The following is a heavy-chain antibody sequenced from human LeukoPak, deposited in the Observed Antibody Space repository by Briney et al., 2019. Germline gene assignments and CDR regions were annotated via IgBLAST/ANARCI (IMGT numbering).Heavy chain of an antibody. J-gene: IGHJ3*02. CDR2: INVITGYI. Sequence: PGVSLRLSCAASGFSFENYNMNWVRQAPGKGLEWVAYINVITGYIYYADSLKRRFTISRDNAKKSLFLEMNSLRVEDTAVYYCARDRSGSSSVDDAFDIWGQGIMVTVSS. CDR3: ARDRSGSSSVDDAFDI. CDR1: GFSFENYN. V-gene: IGHV3-21*01. D-gene: IGHD1-26*01.